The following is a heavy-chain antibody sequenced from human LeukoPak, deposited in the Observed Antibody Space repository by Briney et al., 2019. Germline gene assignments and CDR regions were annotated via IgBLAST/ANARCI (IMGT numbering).Heavy chain of an antibody. D-gene: IGHD4/OR15-4a*01. CDR1: GYTFTSYD. CDR3: ARAPGRARYYYYYMDV. Sequence: ASVKVSCKASGYTFTSYDINWVRQATGRGLEWMGWMNPNSGNTGYAQKFQGRVTITRNTSISTAYMELSSLRSEDTAVYYCARAPGRARYYYYYMDVWGKGTTVTVSS. J-gene: IGHJ6*03. V-gene: IGHV1-8*03. CDR2: MNPNSGNT.